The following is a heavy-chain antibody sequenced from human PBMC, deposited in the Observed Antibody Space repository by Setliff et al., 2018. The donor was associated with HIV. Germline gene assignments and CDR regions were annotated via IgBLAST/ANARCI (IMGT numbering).Heavy chain of an antibody. J-gene: IGHJ6*03. V-gene: IGHV1-18*01. Sequence: ASVKVSCKSSGYSFGSYGINWVRQAPGQGLEWMGWIIPYSGQTTYAQKFQGRVTMTADTSTNTVHMELRSLRSDDTAVYYCASCGSDYYMDVWGRGTTVTVSS. CDR3: ASCGSDYYMDV. CDR2: IIPYSGQT. D-gene: IGHD5-12*01. CDR1: GYSFGSYG.